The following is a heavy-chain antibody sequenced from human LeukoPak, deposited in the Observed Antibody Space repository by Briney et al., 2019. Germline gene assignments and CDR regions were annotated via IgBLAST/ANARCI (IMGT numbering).Heavy chain of an antibody. Sequence: SETLSLTCTVSGGSVGSSNYYWGWIRQPPGKGLEWIGSIYYSGSTYYNPSLKSRVTISVDTSKNQFSLKLSSVTAADTAVYYCATMILFGVAVNWFDPWGQGTLVTVSS. V-gene: IGHV4-39*01. CDR1: GGSVGSSNYY. CDR3: ATMILFGVAVNWFDP. J-gene: IGHJ5*02. CDR2: IYYSGST. D-gene: IGHD3-3*01.